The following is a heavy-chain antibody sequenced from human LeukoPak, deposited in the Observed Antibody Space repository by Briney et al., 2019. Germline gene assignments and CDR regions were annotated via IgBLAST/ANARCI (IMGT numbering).Heavy chain of an antibody. V-gene: IGHV1-2*02. Sequence: ASVKVSCKASGYTFTGYYMHWVRQAPGQGLEWMGWINPNSGGTNYAQKFQGRVTMTRDTSISTAYMELSRLRSDDTAVYYCASGYCSSTSCFVSDYWGQGTLVTVSS. CDR3: ASGYCSSTSCFVSDY. CDR2: INPNSGGT. CDR1: GYTFTGYY. D-gene: IGHD2-2*01. J-gene: IGHJ4*02.